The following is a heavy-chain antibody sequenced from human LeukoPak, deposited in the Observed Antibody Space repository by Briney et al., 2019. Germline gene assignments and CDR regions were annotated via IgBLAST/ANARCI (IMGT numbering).Heavy chain of an antibody. Sequence: PGGSLRLSCAASGFTFSSYGMHWVRQAPGKGLEWLSGVSPPGGGTYYADSVKGRFTISRDDSKNTLSLQMNSLRVEDTAVYCCARDLAWGAFDYWGQGTLVTVSS. CDR2: VSPPGGGT. D-gene: IGHD7-27*01. J-gene: IGHJ4*02. V-gene: IGHV3-23*01. CDR1: GFTFSSYG. CDR3: ARDLAWGAFDY.